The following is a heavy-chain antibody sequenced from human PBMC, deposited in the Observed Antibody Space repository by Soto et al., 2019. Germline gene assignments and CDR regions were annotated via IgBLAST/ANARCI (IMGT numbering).Heavy chain of an antibody. CDR2: ISYDGSNK. J-gene: IGHJ4*02. CDR3: AKAGDYDSSGYYYD. Sequence: GGSLRLSCAASGFTFSSYGMHWVREAPGKGLEWVAVISYDGSNKYYADSVKGRFTISRDNSKNTLYLQMNSLRAEDTAVYYCAKAGDYDSSGYYYDWGQGTLVTVSS. D-gene: IGHD3-22*01. V-gene: IGHV3-30*18. CDR1: GFTFSSYG.